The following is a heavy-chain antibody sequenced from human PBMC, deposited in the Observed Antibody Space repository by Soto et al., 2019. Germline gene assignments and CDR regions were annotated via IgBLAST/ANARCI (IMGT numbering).Heavy chain of an antibody. J-gene: IGHJ3*02. V-gene: IGHV1-3*01. CDR2: INAGNGNT. D-gene: IGHD6-19*01. Sequence: GASVKVSCKASGYTFTSYVMHWVRQAPGQRLEWMGWINAGNGNTKYSQKFQGRVTITRDTSASTAYMELSSLRSEDTAVYYCARLSIAVAGRAFDIWGQGTMVTVSS. CDR1: GYTFTSYV. CDR3: ARLSIAVAGRAFDI.